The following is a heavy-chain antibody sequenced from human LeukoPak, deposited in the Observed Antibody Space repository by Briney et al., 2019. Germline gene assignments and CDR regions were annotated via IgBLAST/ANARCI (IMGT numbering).Heavy chain of an antibody. Sequence: PSETLSLTCTVSGGSISGYYWTWVRQSPGKGLQWIGYGYYSGSTNYNPSLKSRITISVDTTNKQISLMLNSVTAADTAVYYCARAVRSVPGTSPSHYGMAVWGQGTTVTVSS. J-gene: IGHJ6*02. D-gene: IGHD1-14*01. CDR1: GGSISGYY. CDR3: ARAVRSVPGTSPSHYGMAV. CDR2: GYYSGST. V-gene: IGHV4-59*01.